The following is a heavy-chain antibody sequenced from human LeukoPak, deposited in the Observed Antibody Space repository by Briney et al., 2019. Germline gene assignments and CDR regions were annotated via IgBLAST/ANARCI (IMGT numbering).Heavy chain of an antibody. CDR2: ISSRGSTI. V-gene: IGHV3-48*02. CDR3: ARSYLYLDY. CDR1: GFTFSSYS. J-gene: IGHJ4*02. Sequence: GGSLRLSCAASGFTFSSYSMTWVRQAPGKGLEWVSYISSRGSTIYYADSVKGRFTISRDSAKNSLYLQMNNLRDEDTAVYYCARSYLYLDYWGQGTLVTVSS.